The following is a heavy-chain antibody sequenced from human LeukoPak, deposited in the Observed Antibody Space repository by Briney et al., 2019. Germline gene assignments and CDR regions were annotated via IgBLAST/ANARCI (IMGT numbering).Heavy chain of an antibody. V-gene: IGHV4-39*07. J-gene: IGHJ3*02. CDR1: GGSISSSSYY. CDR2: IYYSGST. CDR3: AREDIVVVPAAIPGAFDI. Sequence: SETLSLTCTVSGGSISSSSYYWGWIRQPPGKGLEWIGCIYYSGSTYYNPSLKSPVTISVDTSKNQFSLKLSSVTAADTAVYYWAREDIVVVPAAIPGAFDIWGQGTMVTVSS. D-gene: IGHD2-2*01.